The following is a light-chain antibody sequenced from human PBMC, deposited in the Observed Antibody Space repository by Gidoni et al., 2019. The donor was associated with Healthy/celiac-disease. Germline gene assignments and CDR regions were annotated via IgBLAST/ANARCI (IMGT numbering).Light chain of an antibody. Sequence: DLQMHQSPSSLSASVGDRVTITCRASQSISSYLNWYQQKPGKAPKLLIYAASSLQGGVPPRFSGSGSGTYFTLTISSLQPEDFATYYCQQSYSTPRTFGQGTKVEIK. CDR2: AAS. V-gene: IGKV1-39*01. CDR3: QQSYSTPRT. J-gene: IGKJ1*01. CDR1: QSISSY.